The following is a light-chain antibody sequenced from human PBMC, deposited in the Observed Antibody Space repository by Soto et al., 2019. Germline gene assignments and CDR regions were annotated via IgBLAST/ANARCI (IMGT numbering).Light chain of an antibody. Sequence: SSLTQAGSVSGPPGQSSTISCSGTSSDVVGYIYVSWYQQHPRKAPKIMIYEVSNRPSGVSNRFSGSKSGNTASVTISGLQAEDEADYYCSSYTSSSTGVFGTGTKVTVL. CDR2: EVS. V-gene: IGLV2-14*01. CDR1: SSDVVGYIY. CDR3: SSYTSSSTGV. J-gene: IGLJ1*01.